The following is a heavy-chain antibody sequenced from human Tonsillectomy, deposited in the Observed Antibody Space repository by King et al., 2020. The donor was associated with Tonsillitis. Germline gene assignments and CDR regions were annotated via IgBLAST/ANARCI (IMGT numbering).Heavy chain of an antibody. CDR2: INPNTGGT. CDR1: GYTFTDYY. J-gene: IGHJ4*02. CDR3: ARDLEGTMVSLAY. Sequence: QLVQSGAEVKKPGASVKVSCKASGYTFTDYYIHWVRQAPGQGLEWMGWINPNTGGTKFAQNFQGRVTMTRDTSISIAYMELSGLRSDDTAVYFCARDLEGTMVSLAYWGQGTLVTVSS. V-gene: IGHV1-2*02. D-gene: IGHD3-10*01.